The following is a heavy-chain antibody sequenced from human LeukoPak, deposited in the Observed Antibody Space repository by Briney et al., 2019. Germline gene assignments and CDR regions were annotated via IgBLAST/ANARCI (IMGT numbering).Heavy chain of an antibody. CDR3: ARELAPNWFDP. V-gene: IGHV3-30*03. J-gene: IGHJ5*02. CDR2: ISYDGSNK. Sequence: GGSLRLSCAASGFTFRSHWMNWVRQAPGKGLEWVAVISYDGSNKYYADSVKGRFTISRDNSKNTLYLQMNSLRAEDTAVYYCARELAPNWFDPWGQGTLVTVSS. CDR1: GFTFRSHW. D-gene: IGHD6-13*01.